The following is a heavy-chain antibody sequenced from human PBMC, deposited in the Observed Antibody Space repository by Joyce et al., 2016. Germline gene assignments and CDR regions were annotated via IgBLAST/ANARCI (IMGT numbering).Heavy chain of an antibody. CDR3: AHRPNSGYDPSAFDF. D-gene: IGHD5-12*01. CDR1: GFSLSTRGVG. CDR2: IYWDDDK. J-gene: IGHJ4*02. Sequence: QITLKESGPTLVKPTQTLTLTCAFSGFSLSTRGVGVGWIRQPPGKALEWLALIYWDDDKRYRPSLKGRLTITKDTSRNQVVLTMTNMDPVDTATYYCAHRPNSGYDPSAFDFWGQGTLVTVSS. V-gene: IGHV2-5*02.